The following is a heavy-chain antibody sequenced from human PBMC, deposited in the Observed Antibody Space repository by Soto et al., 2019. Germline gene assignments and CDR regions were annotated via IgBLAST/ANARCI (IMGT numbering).Heavy chain of an antibody. CDR1: GYTFTSYG. Sequence: GASVKVSCKASGYTFTSYGISWVRQAPGQGLEWMGWISAYNGNTNYAQKLQGRVTMTTDTSTSTAYMELSSLRSDDTAVYYCARASCSSTSCYNDYGMDVWGQGTTVTVSS. CDR3: ARASCSSTSCYNDYGMDV. V-gene: IGHV1-18*01. CDR2: ISAYNGNT. D-gene: IGHD2-2*02. J-gene: IGHJ6*02.